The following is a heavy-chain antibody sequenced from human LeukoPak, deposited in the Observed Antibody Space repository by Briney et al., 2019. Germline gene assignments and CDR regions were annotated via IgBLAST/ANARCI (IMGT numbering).Heavy chain of an antibody. D-gene: IGHD6-6*01. V-gene: IGHV3-48*03. CDR1: GFTFSSYE. Sequence: PGGSLRPSCAASGFTFSSYEMNWVRQAPGKGLEWVSYISSSGSTIYYADSVKGRFTISRDNAKNSLYLQMNSLRAEDTAVYYCAREESIAARRFDYWGQGTLVTASS. J-gene: IGHJ4*02. CDR3: AREESIAARRFDY. CDR2: ISSSGSTI.